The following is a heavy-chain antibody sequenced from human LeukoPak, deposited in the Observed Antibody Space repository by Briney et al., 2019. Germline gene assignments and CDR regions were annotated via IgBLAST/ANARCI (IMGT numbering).Heavy chain of an antibody. J-gene: IGHJ4*02. V-gene: IGHV3-21*01. D-gene: IGHD3-10*01. Sequence: GGSLRLSCAASGFTFSSYSMNWVRQAPGKGLEWVSSISSSSSYIYYADSVKGRFTISRDNAKNSLYLQMNSLRAEDTAVYYCARDRTSYYYGSGSYSRGLPFDFWGQGTLVTVSS. CDR3: ARDRTSYYYGSGSYSRGLPFDF. CDR1: GFTFSSYS. CDR2: ISSSSSYI.